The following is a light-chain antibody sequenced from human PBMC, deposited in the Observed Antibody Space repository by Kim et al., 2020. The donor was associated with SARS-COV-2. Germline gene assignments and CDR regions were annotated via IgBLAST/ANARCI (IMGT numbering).Light chain of an antibody. CDR1: QDISNY. CDR2: DAS. J-gene: IGKJ2*01. CDR3: QQCDSAPYT. V-gene: IGKV1-33*01. Sequence: SESVGCRVTITCQASQDISNYLNWYQQKPGKAPKLLIYDASKLETGVPSRFSGGGSGTDFTFIISSLQPEDIATYYCQQCDSAPYTFGQGTKLEI.